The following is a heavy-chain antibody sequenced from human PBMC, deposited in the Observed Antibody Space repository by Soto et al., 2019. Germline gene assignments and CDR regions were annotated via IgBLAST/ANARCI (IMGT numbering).Heavy chain of an antibody. J-gene: IGHJ5*02. D-gene: IGHD2-21*02. CDR1: EGTIVNSSYC. CDR2: IYYSGST. Sequence: TVAEGTIVNSSYCRGRNRQPPGKGLEWIGSIYYSGSTYYNPSLKSRVTVSVDTSKNQFSLKLSSVTAADTAVYYCARHPSDFWFDLWGEGTLVTVPS. V-gene: IGHV4-39*01. CDR3: ARHPSDFWFDL.